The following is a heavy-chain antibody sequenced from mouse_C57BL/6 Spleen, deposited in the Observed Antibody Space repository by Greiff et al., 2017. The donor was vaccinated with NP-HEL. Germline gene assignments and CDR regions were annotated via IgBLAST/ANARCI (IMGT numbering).Heavy chain of an antibody. CDR3: ASYYDYDGAWFAY. D-gene: IGHD2-4*01. CDR2: ISYDGSN. V-gene: IGHV3-6*01. J-gene: IGHJ3*01. CDR1: GYSITSGYY. Sequence: EVKLQESGPGLVKPSQSLSLTCSVTGYSITSGYYWNWIRQFPGNKLEWMGYISYDGSNNYNPSLKNRISLTRDTSKNQFFLKLNSVTTEDTATYYCASYYDYDGAWFAYWGQGTLVTVSA.